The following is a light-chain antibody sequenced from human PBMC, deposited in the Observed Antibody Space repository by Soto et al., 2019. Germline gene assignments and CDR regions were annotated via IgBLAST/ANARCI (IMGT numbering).Light chain of an antibody. CDR3: QQFSSYPLT. CDR2: GAS. V-gene: IGKV3-20*01. Sequence: EIVLTQSPGTLSLSPWERATLSCRASQSVSSTYLAWYQQKAGQAPRLLIYGASSRATGIPDRFSGGGSGTDFTLTISRLEPEDFAVYYCQQFSSYPLTFGGGTKVDIK. J-gene: IGKJ4*01. CDR1: QSVSSTY.